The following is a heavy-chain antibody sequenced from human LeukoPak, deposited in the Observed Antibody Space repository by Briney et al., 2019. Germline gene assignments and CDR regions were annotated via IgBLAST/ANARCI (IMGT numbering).Heavy chain of an antibody. D-gene: IGHD1-7*01. CDR2: ISASNGNT. V-gene: IGHV1-18*01. CDR1: GYTFTRYG. CDR3: ARDHSNWNYAPDF. Sequence: ASVRVSCKASGYTFTRYGISWVRQAPEQGLQWLGWISASNGNTNYAQKFRDRVTMSTDTSTGTAYLDVRSLTSDDTAVYYCARDHSNWNYAPDFWGQGTLVIVSS. J-gene: IGHJ4*02.